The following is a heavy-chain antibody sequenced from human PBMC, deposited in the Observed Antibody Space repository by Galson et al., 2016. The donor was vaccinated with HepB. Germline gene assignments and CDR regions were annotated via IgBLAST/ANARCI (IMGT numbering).Heavy chain of an antibody. CDR3: ARAGGVANGYALDI. CDR1: GFTFNSHW. CDR2: IKEDGSQK. D-gene: IGHD1-26*01. Sequence: SLRLSCAVSGFTFNSHWMTRIRQAPGQGLEWVAKIKEDGSQKYYVDSVQGRFTISRDNAKNSLYLQMNSLRAEDTAVYYCARAGGVANGYALDIWGQGTMVSVSS. J-gene: IGHJ3*02. V-gene: IGHV3-7*04.